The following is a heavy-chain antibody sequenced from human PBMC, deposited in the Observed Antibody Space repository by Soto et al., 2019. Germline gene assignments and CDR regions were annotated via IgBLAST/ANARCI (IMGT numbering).Heavy chain of an antibody. CDR2: IIPIFGTA. CDR1: GGTFSSYA. V-gene: IGHV1-69*13. D-gene: IGHD2-21*02. CDR3: ARLSSNSEYCGGDCQTAF. Sequence: SVKVSCKASGGTFSSYAISWVRQAPGQGLEWMGGIIPIFGTANYAQKFQGRVTITADESTSTAYMELSSLRSEDTAVYYCARLSSNSEYCGGDCQTAFWGQGTLVTVSS. J-gene: IGHJ1*01.